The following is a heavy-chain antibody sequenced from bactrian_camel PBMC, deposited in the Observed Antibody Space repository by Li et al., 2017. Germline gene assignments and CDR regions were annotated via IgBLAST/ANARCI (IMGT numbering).Heavy chain of an antibody. CDR1: GFTFSNYY. V-gene: IGHV3S1*01. CDR2: IDTAGAA. D-gene: IGHD6*01. CDR3: AEGRGSRGEHCYSLNY. J-gene: IGHJ4*01. Sequence: VESGGGSVQPGGSLRLSCVGSGFTFSNYYMAWFRQAPGKEREGVAAIDTAGAATYTYSAQGRFTISRDSAKNTVYLQMNNLQPEDTATYYCAEGRGSRGEHCYSLNYWGQGTQVTVS.